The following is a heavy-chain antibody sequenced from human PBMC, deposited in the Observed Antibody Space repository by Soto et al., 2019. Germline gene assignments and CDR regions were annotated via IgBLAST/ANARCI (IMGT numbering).Heavy chain of an antibody. D-gene: IGHD3-10*01. V-gene: IGHV4-30-4*01. CDR2: IFYSGTA. CDR3: ARTDYGTAYFDP. J-gene: IGHJ5*02. CDR1: GDSIRCGNHY. Sequence: TLSLTSTVSGDSIRCGNHYWSWIRQPPGKGLEWIGYIFYSGTAYYNPSLKSRLTISVDTSKNQFSLKLSSVTAADTAVYYCARTDYGTAYFDPWGQGSLVTVSS.